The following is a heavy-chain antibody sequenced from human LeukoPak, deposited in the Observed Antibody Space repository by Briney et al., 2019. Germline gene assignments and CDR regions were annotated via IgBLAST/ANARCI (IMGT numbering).Heavy chain of an antibody. V-gene: IGHV1-69*13. D-gene: IGHD6-19*01. J-gene: IGHJ4*02. CDR1: GGTFSSYA. CDR2: IIPIFGTA. CDR3: ARSIAVAGPFYYFDY. Sequence: SVKVSCKASGGTFSSYAISWVRQAPGQGLEWMGGIIPIFGTANYAQKFQGRVTITAEESTSTAYMELSSLRSEDTAVYYCARSIAVAGPFYYFDYWGQGTLLTVSS.